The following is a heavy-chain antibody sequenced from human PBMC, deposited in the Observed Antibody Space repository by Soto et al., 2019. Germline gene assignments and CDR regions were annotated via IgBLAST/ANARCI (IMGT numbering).Heavy chain of an antibody. CDR2: ISAYNGNT. J-gene: IGHJ4*02. V-gene: IGHV1-18*04. D-gene: IGHD3-16*01. CDR1: GYTFTSYG. Sequence: ASVKVSCKASGYTFTSYGISWVRQAPGQGLEWMGWISAYNGNTNYAQKLQGRVTMTTDASTSTAYMELRSLRSDDTAVYYCARDLSVSYDYVWGSFGDYWGQGTLVTVSS. CDR3: ARDLSVSYDYVWGSFGDY.